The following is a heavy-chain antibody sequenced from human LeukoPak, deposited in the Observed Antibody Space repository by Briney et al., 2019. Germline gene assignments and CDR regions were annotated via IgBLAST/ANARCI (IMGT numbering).Heavy chain of an antibody. CDR3: TRARYPYTAGWFSFDY. J-gene: IGHJ4*02. CDR1: GFTFSTYW. V-gene: IGHV3-7*04. D-gene: IGHD6-19*01. CDR2: MNHDGTEK. Sequence: GGSLRPSCAASGFTFSTYWMNWVRQAPGKGLEWVANMNHDGTEKYYVDSVKGRCTISRDNAKNSVFLQMYSLRAEDTGVYYCTRARYPYTAGWFSFDYWGQGTLVTVSS.